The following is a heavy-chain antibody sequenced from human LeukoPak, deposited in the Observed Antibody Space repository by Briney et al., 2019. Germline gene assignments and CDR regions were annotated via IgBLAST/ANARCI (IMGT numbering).Heavy chain of an antibody. CDR2: IIPIFGTA. Sequence: ASVKVSCKASGGTFSSSAISWVRHAPGQGREWMGGIIPIFGTANYAQKFQGRVTITADESTSTAYMELSSLRSEDTAVYYCASSEGTAMVPHYFDYWGQGTLVTVSS. CDR3: ASSEGTAMVPHYFDY. D-gene: IGHD5-18*01. J-gene: IGHJ4*02. CDR1: GGTFSSSA. V-gene: IGHV1-69*01.